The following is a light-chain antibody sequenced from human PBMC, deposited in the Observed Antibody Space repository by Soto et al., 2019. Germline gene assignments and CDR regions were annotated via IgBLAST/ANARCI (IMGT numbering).Light chain of an antibody. CDR1: SSDVGGYNY. CDR2: DVS. J-gene: IGLJ1*01. Sequence: QSVLTQPASVSGSPGQSITISCTGTSSDVGGYNYVSWYQQHLGKAPKLMIYDVSNRPSGVSNRFSGSKSGNTASLTISGLQAEDEADYYCSSYTSSSTPLYVFGTGTKLTVL. V-gene: IGLV2-14*01. CDR3: SSYTSSSTPLYV.